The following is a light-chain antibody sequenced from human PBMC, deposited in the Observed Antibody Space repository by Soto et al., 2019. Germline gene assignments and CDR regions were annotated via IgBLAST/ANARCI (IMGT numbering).Light chain of an antibody. J-gene: IGKJ4*01. Sequence: DIHMTPSPSSLSPSVGDRATIPCQARQDISNYLNWYQQKTGKDPKLLIYDASNLETGVPSRFSGSGSGTDFTFTISSLQPEDIATYYCQQYDNLPLTFGGGTKVDIK. CDR1: QDISNY. CDR3: QQYDNLPLT. V-gene: IGKV1-33*01. CDR2: DAS.